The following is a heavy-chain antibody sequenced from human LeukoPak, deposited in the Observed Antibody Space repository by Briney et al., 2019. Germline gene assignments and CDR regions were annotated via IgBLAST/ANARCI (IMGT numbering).Heavy chain of an antibody. J-gene: IGHJ4*02. CDR2: IYYSGST. Sequence: PSETLSLTCTVSGGSISSYYWSWIRQPPGKGLEWIGYIYYSGSTNYNPSLKSRVTISVDTSKNQFSLKLSSVTAADTAVYYCARGGATTVVSPFDYWGQGTLVTVSS. V-gene: IGHV4-59*01. D-gene: IGHD4-23*01. CDR3: ARGGATTVVSPFDY. CDR1: GGSISSYY.